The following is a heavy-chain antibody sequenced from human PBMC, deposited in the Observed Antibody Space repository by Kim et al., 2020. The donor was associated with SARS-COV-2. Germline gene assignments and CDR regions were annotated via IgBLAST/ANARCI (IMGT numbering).Heavy chain of an antibody. CDR3: ARHRFRVGLLWFGDGMDV. J-gene: IGHJ6*02. D-gene: IGHD3-10*01. V-gene: IGHV5-51*01. CDR1: GYSFTSYW. CDR2: IYPGDSDT. Sequence: GESLKISCKGSGYSFTSYWIGWVRQMPGKGLEWMGIIYPGDSDTRYSPSFQGQVTISADKSISTAYLQWSSLKASDTAMYYCARHRFRVGLLWFGDGMDVWGQGTTVTVSS.